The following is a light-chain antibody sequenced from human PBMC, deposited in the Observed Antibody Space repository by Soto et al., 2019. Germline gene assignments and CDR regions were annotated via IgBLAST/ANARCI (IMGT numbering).Light chain of an antibody. CDR2: LDSDGSH. V-gene: IGLV4-69*01. CDR3: QTWGTGIHVV. J-gene: IGLJ2*01. Sequence: QLVLTQSPSASASLGASVKLTCTLSSGHSSYAIAWHQQQPEKGPRYLKKLDSDGSHTKGDAIPDRFSGSSSGAERYLTISSLQSEDEADYYCQTWGTGIHVVFGGGTQLTVL. CDR1: SGHSSYA.